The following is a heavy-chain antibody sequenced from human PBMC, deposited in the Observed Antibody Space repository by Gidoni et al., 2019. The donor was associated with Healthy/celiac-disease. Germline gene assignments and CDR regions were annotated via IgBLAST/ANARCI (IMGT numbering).Heavy chain of an antibody. D-gene: IGHD3-22*01. CDR3: ARHGPRNPDYYDSSGYPPGD. CDR1: GYSFTSYW. CDR2: IYPGDSDT. Sequence: EVQLVQSGAEVKKPGESLKISCKGSGYSFTSYWIGWVRQMPGKGLEWMGIIYPGDSDTRYSPSFQGQVTISADKSISTAYLQWSSLKASDTAMYYCARHGPRNPDYYDSSGYPPGDWGQGTLVTVSS. V-gene: IGHV5-51*01. J-gene: IGHJ4*02.